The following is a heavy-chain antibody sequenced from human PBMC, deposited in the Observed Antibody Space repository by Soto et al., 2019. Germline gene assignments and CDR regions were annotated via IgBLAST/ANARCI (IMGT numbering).Heavy chain of an antibody. CDR1: GGSISSYY. Sequence: SETLSLTCTVSGGSISSYYWSWIRQPAGKGLEWIGHIYTSGSTNYNPSLKSRVTMSVDTSKNQFSLKLSSVTAADTAVYYCARVSWELNPMDVWGQGTTVTVSS. CDR3: ARVSWELNPMDV. CDR2: IYTSGST. D-gene: IGHD1-26*01. J-gene: IGHJ6*02. V-gene: IGHV4-4*07.